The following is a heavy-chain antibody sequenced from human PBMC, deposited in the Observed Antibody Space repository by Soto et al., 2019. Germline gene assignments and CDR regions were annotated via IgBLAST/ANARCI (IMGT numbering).Heavy chain of an antibody. CDR1: GGSISSGGYY. CDR2: IYYSGST. Sequence: QVQLQESGPGLVKPSQTLSLTCTVSGGSISSGGYYWSWIRQHPGKGLEWIGYIYYSGSTYYHPSLKSRVTISVDTSKNQCSLKLSSVTAADTAVYSCARGFSVYGRDVWGQGTTVTVSS. V-gene: IGHV4-31*03. CDR3: ARGFSVYGRDV. J-gene: IGHJ6*02.